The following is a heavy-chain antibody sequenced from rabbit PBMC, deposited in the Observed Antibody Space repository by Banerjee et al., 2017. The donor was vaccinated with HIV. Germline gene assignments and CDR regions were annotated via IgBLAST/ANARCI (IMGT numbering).Heavy chain of an antibody. CDR2: IYAGSSGST. J-gene: IGHJ4*01. D-gene: IGHD2-1*01. CDR3: ARDSYDDYGDYVGYFNL. Sequence: QSLEESGGDLVKPGASLTLTCTASGFSFSSSYYMCWVRQAPGKGLEWIACIYAGSSGSTYYASWAKGRFTISKTSSTTVTLQMTSLTAADTATYFCARDSYDDYGDYVGYFNLWGPGTLVTVS. V-gene: IGHV1S40*01. CDR1: GFSFSSSYY.